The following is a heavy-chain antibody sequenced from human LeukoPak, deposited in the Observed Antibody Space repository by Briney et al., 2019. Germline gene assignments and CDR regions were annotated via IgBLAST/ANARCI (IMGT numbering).Heavy chain of an antibody. CDR1: VFTFSIYV. D-gene: IGHD5-18*01. Sequence: GGSLRLSSAPSVFTFSIYVMHCGPDAPGKGLEGVAFIRYDGSNKYYADYVKGRFTISRDNTKNRLYLQMKSLRAEDTAVYYCARGSGFSYGPFDYWGQGTLVTVSS. CDR2: IRYDGSNK. J-gene: IGHJ4*02. CDR3: ARGSGFSYGPFDY. V-gene: IGHV3-30*02.